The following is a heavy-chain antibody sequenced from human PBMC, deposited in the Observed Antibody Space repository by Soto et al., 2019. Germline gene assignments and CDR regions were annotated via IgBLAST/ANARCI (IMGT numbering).Heavy chain of an antibody. CDR1: GFSFRTYA. D-gene: IGHD2-8*02. J-gene: IGHJ4*02. V-gene: IGHV3-30-3*01. CDR2: ISNDGGVK. CDR3: AREGLVGTPRYFDS. Sequence: LSCSASGFSFRTYAMHWVRQAPGKGLEWLTVISNDGGVKFYTDSVKGRFTISRDNFNNILFLQMNSLTAEDTAVYYCAREGLVGTPRYFDSWGRGILVTVSS.